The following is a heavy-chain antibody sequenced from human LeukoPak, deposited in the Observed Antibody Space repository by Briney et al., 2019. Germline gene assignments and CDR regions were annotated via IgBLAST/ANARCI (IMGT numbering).Heavy chain of an antibody. V-gene: IGHV3-23*01. J-gene: IGHJ6*02. Sequence: PGGSLRLSCAASGFSFRTYSMHWVRQAPGKGLEWVSAISGSGGNTYYADSVKGRFTISRDNSKNTLYLQMNSLRAEDTAAYYCARGGILYGMDVWGQGTTVTVSS. CDR3: ARGGILYGMDV. D-gene: IGHD6-13*01. CDR1: GFSFRTYS. CDR2: ISGSGGNT.